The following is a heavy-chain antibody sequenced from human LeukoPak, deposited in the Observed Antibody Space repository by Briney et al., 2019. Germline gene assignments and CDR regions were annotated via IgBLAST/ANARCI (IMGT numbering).Heavy chain of an antibody. Sequence: PSETLSLTCAVYGGSFSGYYWSWIRQPPGKGLEWIGEINHSGSTNYNPSLKSRVTISVDTSKNQFSLELSSVTAADTAVYYCARGIRASSSWYRINWFDPWGQGTLVTVSS. J-gene: IGHJ5*02. D-gene: IGHD6-13*01. CDR3: ARGIRASSSWYRINWFDP. V-gene: IGHV4-34*01. CDR1: GGSFSGYY. CDR2: INHSGST.